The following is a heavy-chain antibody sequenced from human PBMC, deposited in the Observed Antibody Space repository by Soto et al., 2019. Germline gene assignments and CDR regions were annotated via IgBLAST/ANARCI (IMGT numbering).Heavy chain of an antibody. J-gene: IGHJ5*02. CDR3: ARIKGPPFDP. CDR2: IYHSGST. Sequence: SETLSLTCAVSGGSISSDNWWTWVRQPPGKGLEWIGEIYHSGSTNYNPSLKSRVIISLDKSKNQFSLRLSSVSAADTAVYYCARIKGPPFDPWGQGTLVTVSS. V-gene: IGHV4-4*02. CDR1: GGSISSDNW.